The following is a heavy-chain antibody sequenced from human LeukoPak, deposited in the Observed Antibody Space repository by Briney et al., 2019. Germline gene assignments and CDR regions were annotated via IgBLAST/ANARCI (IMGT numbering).Heavy chain of an antibody. CDR2: IKQDGSEK. CDR1: GFTFSSYW. CDR3: AKSVMIETTTRTFDI. Sequence: GGSLRLSCAASGFTFSSYWMSWVRQAPGKGLEWVANIKQDGSEKYYVDSVKGRFTISRDNAKYSLYLQMNSLTPEDTAVYFCAKSVMIETTTRTFDIWGRGTIVTVSS. V-gene: IGHV3-7*01. D-gene: IGHD2-15*01. J-gene: IGHJ3*02.